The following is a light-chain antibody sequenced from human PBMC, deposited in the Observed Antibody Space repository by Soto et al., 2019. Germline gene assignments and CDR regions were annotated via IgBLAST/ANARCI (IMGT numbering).Light chain of an antibody. J-gene: IGLJ2*01. CDR1: KLGDKY. CDR3: QAWDSNTVV. V-gene: IGLV3-1*01. CDR2: QDS. Sequence: SYELTQPPSVSVSPGQTASITCSGDKLGDKYACWYQQKPGQSPVLVIYQDSQRPSGIPERFSGSNSGNTATLTISGTQAMDEADYYCQAWDSNTVVFSGGTKVTVL.